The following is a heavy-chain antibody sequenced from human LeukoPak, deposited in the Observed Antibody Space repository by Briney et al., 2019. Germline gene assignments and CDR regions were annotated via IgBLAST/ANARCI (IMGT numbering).Heavy chain of an antibody. CDR1: GGSFSGYY. J-gene: IGHJ4*02. Sequence: SETLSLTCAVYGGSFSGYYWGWIRQPPGKGLEWIGSIYYSGSTYYNPSLRGRVTMSVDTSKNQFSLKLSSVTAADTAVYYCARQYSSGWPYFDYWGQGTLVTVSS. CDR3: ARQYSSGWPYFDY. D-gene: IGHD6-19*01. V-gene: IGHV4-39*01. CDR2: IYYSGST.